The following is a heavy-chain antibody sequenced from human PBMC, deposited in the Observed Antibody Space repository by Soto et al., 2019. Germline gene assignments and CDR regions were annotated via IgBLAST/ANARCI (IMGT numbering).Heavy chain of an antibody. CDR1: GGWSIGFY. CDR2: IYYSGST. Sequence: SETLSLTWTVSGGWSIGFYWSCIRQPPGKGLEWIGYIYYSGSTNYNPSLKSRVNISVDTSKTQFSLKLRFVTAADTAVYYCARTYYDFWSGYFDYWGQGTLVTVSS. V-gene: IGHV4-59*01. CDR3: ARTYYDFWSGYFDY. J-gene: IGHJ4*02. D-gene: IGHD3-3*01.